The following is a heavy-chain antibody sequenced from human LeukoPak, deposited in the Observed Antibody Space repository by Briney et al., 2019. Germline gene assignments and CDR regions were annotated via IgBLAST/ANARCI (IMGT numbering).Heavy chain of an antibody. V-gene: IGHV3-23*01. D-gene: IGHD4/OR15-4a*01. Sequence: GGSLRLSCAASGFTFNNYAMNWVRQAPGKGLEWVSSISGGGETTYYADSAKGRSTISRDNSQNTLYLQMNSLRAEDTAVYYCARHCADYVYYFFFEYWGRGTLVTVSS. CDR3: ARHCADYVYYFFFEY. CDR2: ISGGGETT. J-gene: IGHJ4*02. CDR1: GFTFNNYA.